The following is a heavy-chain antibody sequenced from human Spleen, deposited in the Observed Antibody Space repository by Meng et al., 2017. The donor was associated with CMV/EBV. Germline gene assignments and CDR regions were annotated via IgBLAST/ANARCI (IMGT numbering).Heavy chain of an antibody. CDR2: ISPSGSTT. Sequence: GESLKISCATSGFTFSSYWMHWVRQAPGKGLVWVARISPSGSTTDYAGSVKGRFTISRDYTENTLYLQMNSLRAEDTAVYYCAKYSAVGERLYYFDYWGQGTLVTVSS. D-gene: IGHD2-21*01. V-gene: IGHV3-74*01. J-gene: IGHJ4*02. CDR1: GFTFSSYW. CDR3: AKYSAVGERLYYFDY.